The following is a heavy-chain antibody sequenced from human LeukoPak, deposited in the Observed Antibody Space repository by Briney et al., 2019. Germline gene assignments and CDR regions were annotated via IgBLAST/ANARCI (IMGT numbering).Heavy chain of an antibody. CDR1: GFTFSNAW. CDR3: ARGWWELLG. CDR2: INQDESEK. J-gene: IGHJ4*02. V-gene: IGHV3-7*01. D-gene: IGHD1-26*01. Sequence: GGSLRLSCAASGFTFSNAWMSWVRQAPGKGLEWVANINQDESEKYYVDSVKGRFTISRDNAKNSLYLQMNSLRAEDTAVYYCARGWWELLGWGQGTLVTVSS.